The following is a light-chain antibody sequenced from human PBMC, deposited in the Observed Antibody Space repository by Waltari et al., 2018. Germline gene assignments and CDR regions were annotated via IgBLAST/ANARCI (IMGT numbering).Light chain of an antibody. CDR3: QLRDNWPPYT. Sequence: EIVLTQSPATLSLSPGQRATLSCRARQSITNFVACYQQKPGQPPRLLIADASSRATGIPTRFSGSGSGTDFTLTISRLEPEDFAIYYCQLRDNWPPYTFGQGTKLEIK. V-gene: IGKV3-11*01. CDR2: DAS. J-gene: IGKJ2*01. CDR1: QSITNF.